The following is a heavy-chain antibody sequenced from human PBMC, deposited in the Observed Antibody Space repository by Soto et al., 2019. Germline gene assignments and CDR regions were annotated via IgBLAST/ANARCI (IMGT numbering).Heavy chain of an antibody. CDR2: IIPILGIA. V-gene: IGHV1-69*02. CDR3: ASRESYDYIWGSRNDAFDI. D-gene: IGHD3-16*01. Sequence: ASVKVSCKASGGTFSSYTISWVRQAPGQGLEWMGRIIPILGIANYAQKFQGRVTITADKSTSTAYMELSSLRSEDTAVYYCASRESYDYIWGSRNDAFDIWGQGTMVTVSS. J-gene: IGHJ3*02. CDR1: GGTFSSYT.